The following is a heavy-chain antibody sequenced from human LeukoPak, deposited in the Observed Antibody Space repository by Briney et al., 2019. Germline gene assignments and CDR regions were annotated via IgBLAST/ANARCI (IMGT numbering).Heavy chain of an antibody. D-gene: IGHD2-2*01. CDR1: GYTFTGYY. V-gene: IGHV1-8*03. J-gene: IGHJ5*02. Sequence: ASVKVSCKASGYTFTGYYMHWVRQATGQGLEWMGWMNPNSGNTGYAQKFQGRVTITRNTSISTAYMELSSLRSEDTAVYYCATDSTAPGWLGAAVVVPPSGFDPWGQGTLVTVSS. CDR2: MNPNSGNT. CDR3: ATDSTAPGWLGAAVVVPPSGFDP.